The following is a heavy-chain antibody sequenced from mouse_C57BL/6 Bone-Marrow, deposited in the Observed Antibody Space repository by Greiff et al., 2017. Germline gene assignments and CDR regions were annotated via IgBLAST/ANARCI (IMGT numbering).Heavy chain of an antibody. CDR3: ARYSNYVDYAMDY. V-gene: IGHV1-53*01. D-gene: IGHD2-5*01. CDR2: INPSNGGT. CDR1: GYTFTSYW. J-gene: IGHJ4*01. Sequence: VQLQQSGTELVKPGASVKLSCKASGYTFTSYWMHWVKQRPGQGLEWIGNINPSNGGTNYNEKFKSKATLTVDKSSSTAYMQLSSLTSEDSAVYYCARYSNYVDYAMDYWGQGTSVTVSS.